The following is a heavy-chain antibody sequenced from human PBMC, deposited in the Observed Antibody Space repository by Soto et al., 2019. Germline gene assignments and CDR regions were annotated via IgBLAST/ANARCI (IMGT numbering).Heavy chain of an antibody. CDR2: INPNSGGT. CDR1: GYTFTGYY. J-gene: IGHJ5*02. Sequence: ASVKVSCKASGYTFTGYYMHWVRQAPGQGLEWMGWINPNSGGTNYAQKFQGRVTMTRDTSISTAYMELSRLRSDDTAVYYCARGPSIVVVPDAPYKWFDPWGQGTLVTVSS. V-gene: IGHV1-2*02. CDR3: ARGPSIVVVPDAPYKWFDP. D-gene: IGHD2-2*01.